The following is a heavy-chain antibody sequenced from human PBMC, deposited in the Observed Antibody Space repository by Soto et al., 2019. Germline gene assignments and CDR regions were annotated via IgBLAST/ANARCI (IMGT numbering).Heavy chain of an antibody. CDR1: GFTFSSYG. CDR3: AKDLITMVRGVIITPAGYYYGMDV. J-gene: IGHJ6*02. Sequence: GGSLRLSCAASGFTFSSYGMHWVRQAPGKGLEWVAVISYDGSNKYYADSVKGRFTISRDNSKNTLYLQMNSLRAEDTAVYYCAKDLITMVRGVIITPAGYYYGMDVWGQGTTVTVYS. CDR2: ISYDGSNK. V-gene: IGHV3-30*18. D-gene: IGHD3-10*01.